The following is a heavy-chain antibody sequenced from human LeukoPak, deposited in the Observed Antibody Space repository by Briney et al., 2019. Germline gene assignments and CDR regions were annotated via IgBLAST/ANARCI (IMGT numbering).Heavy chain of an antibody. CDR3: GSDAPGLLGY. V-gene: IGHV4-38-2*02. D-gene: IGHD2-21*02. J-gene: IGHJ4*02. CDR2: IHYSGET. Sequence: SETLSLTCSVSGFSISRGLYWGWIRQPPGKGLEWIGNIHYSGETYFNPSLTSRLTISVDTSKNQFSLNLSSVTAADTALFYCGSDAPGLLGYWGQGTLVTVSS. CDR1: GFSISRGLY.